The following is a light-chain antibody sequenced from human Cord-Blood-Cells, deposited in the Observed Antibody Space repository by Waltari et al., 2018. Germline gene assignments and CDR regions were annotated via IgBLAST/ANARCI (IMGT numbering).Light chain of an antibody. CDR2: GNS. V-gene: IGLV1-40*01. CDR1: SSHIGAGYD. Sequence: QSVLTQPPSVSGAPGQRVTISCTGSSSHIGAGYDVPWYQQLPGPAPIPLISGNSNRPSGVPGRFSGSNSGTSASLAITGLQAEDEADYYCQSYDSSLSVYVVFGGGTKLTVL. CDR3: QSYDSSLSVYVV. J-gene: IGLJ2*01.